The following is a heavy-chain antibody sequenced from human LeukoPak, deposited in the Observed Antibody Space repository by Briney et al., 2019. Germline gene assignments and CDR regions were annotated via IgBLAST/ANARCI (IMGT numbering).Heavy chain of an antibody. Sequence: PGTSLRLSCAASGFSFSSYGMHWVGQAPGRGLDWVAAISHDGTKTRYAESVKGRFTISRDNSKNLMYLQMNSLRAEDTALYYCAETGPTDFWGQGTLVTVSS. V-gene: IGHV3-30*03. D-gene: IGHD3-9*01. CDR3: AETGPTDF. CDR1: GFSFSSYG. J-gene: IGHJ4*02. CDR2: ISHDGTKT.